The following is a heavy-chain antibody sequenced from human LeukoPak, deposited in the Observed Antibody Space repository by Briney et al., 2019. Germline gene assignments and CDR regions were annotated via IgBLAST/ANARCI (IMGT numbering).Heavy chain of an antibody. J-gene: IGHJ4*02. D-gene: IGHD6-13*01. V-gene: IGHV4-59*01. Sequence: SETLSLTCAVYGGSFSGYYWSWIRQPPGKGLEWIGYIYYSGSTNYNPSLKSRVTISVDTSKNQFSLKLSSVTAADTAVYYCATLAAAGNYFDYWGQGTLVTVSS. CDR1: GGSFSGYY. CDR3: ATLAAAGNYFDY. CDR2: IYYSGST.